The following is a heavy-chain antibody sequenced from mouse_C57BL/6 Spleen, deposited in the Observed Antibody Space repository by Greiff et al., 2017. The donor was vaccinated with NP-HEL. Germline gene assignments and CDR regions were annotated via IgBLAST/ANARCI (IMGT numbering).Heavy chain of an antibody. Sequence: QVQLQQPGAELVRPGSSVKLSCKASGYTFTSYWMDWVKQRPGQGLEWIGNIYPSDSETHYNQKFKDKATLTVDKSSSTAYMQLSSLTSEDSAVYYCARAGTERDFDYWGQGTTLTVSS. V-gene: IGHV1-61*01. D-gene: IGHD4-1*01. CDR1: GYTFTSYW. CDR3: ARAGTERDFDY. J-gene: IGHJ2*01. CDR2: IYPSDSET.